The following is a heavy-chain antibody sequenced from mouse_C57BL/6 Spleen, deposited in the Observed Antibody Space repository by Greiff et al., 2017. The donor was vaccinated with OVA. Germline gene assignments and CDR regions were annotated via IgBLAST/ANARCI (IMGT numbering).Heavy chain of an antibody. CDR3: ARSLHYYGSSHWYFDV. J-gene: IGHJ1*03. Sequence: QVQLQQPGAELVKPGASVKLSCKASGYTFTSYWMHWVKQRPGQGLEWIGMIHPNSGSTNYNEKFKSKATLTVDKSSSTAYMQLSSLTSEDSAVYYCARSLHYYGSSHWYFDVWGKGTTVTVSS. CDR2: IHPNSGST. V-gene: IGHV1-64*01. D-gene: IGHD1-1*01. CDR1: GYTFTSYW.